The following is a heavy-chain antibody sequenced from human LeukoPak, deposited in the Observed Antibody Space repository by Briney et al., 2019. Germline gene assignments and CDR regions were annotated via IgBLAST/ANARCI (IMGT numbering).Heavy chain of an antibody. CDR3: ARWPIAAAPPVYYFDY. CDR1: GFTFSSYN. Sequence: GGSLRLSCAASGFTFSSYNMDWVRQAPGKGLEWVSSISSSSSHIYYADSVTGRFTISRDNAKNSLYLQMNSLRAEDTAVYYCARWPIAAAPPVYYFDYWGQGTLVTVSS. V-gene: IGHV3-21*01. D-gene: IGHD6-13*01. J-gene: IGHJ4*02. CDR2: ISSSSSHI.